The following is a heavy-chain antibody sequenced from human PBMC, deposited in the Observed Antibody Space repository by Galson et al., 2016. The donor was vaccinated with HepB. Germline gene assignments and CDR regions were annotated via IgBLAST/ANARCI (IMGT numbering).Heavy chain of an antibody. CDR1: GFTFDDYA. J-gene: IGHJ4*02. Sequence: SLRLSCAASGFTFDDYAMHWVRQAPGKGLEWVSRISWNSGSIDYADSVKGRFTISRDNAKNSLYLQMNSLRAEDTALYYCAKDIRSSSLGIDYWGQGILVTVSS. D-gene: IGHD6-6*01. CDR2: ISWNSGSI. V-gene: IGHV3-9*01. CDR3: AKDIRSSSLGIDY.